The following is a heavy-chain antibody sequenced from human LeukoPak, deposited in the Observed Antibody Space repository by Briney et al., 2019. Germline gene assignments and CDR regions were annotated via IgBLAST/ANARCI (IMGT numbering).Heavy chain of an antibody. V-gene: IGHV4-4*07. CDR3: ARDLLTHYYDSSGYYLDY. Sequence: SETLSLTCIVSGGSISSYYWSWIRQPAGKGLEWIGRIYTSGSTNYNPSLKSRVTMSVDTSKNQFSLKLSSVTAADTAVCYCARDLLTHYYDSSGYYLDYWGQGTLVTVSS. D-gene: IGHD3-22*01. J-gene: IGHJ4*02. CDR2: IYTSGST. CDR1: GGSISSYY.